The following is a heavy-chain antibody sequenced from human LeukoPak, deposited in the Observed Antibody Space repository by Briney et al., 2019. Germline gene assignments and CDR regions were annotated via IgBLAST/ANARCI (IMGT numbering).Heavy chain of an antibody. CDR3: ARVHSGRPLGFAAFDI. CDR2: ISAYNGNT. J-gene: IGHJ3*02. D-gene: IGHD1-26*01. Sequence: ASVKVSCKASGYTFTSYGICWVRQAPGQGLEWMGWISAYNGNTNYAQKLQGRVTMTTDTSTSTAYMELRSLRSDDTAVYYCARVHSGRPLGFAAFDIWGQGTMVTVSS. V-gene: IGHV1-18*01. CDR1: GYTFTSYG.